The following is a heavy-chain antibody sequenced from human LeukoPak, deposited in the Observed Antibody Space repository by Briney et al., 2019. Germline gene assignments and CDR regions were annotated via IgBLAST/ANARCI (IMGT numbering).Heavy chain of an antibody. Sequence: ASVKVSCKASGYTFTGYYMHWVRQAPGQGLEWMGWINPNSGGTNYAQKFQGRVTMTRDTSISTAYMELSRLRSDDTAVYYCAREPRVTPLRFLEWLPIDWGQGTLVTVSS. V-gene: IGHV1-2*02. CDR2: INPNSGGT. CDR3: AREPRVTPLRFLEWLPID. D-gene: IGHD3-3*01. CDR1: GYTFTGYY. J-gene: IGHJ4*02.